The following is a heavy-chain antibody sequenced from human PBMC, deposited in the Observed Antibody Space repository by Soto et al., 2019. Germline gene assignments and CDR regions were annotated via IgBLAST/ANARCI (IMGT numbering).Heavy chain of an antibody. CDR2: IRAKAHGGTT. J-gene: IGHJ4*02. D-gene: IGHD6-13*01. V-gene: IGHV3-49*04. Sequence: SGGSLRLSCTASGFNFADYAVHWVRQVPGKGLEWVSFIRAKAHGGTTDYAASVKGRFTISRDDSKSIAYPQMNSLKTEDTALYYCTRAYSSSPLDYWGQGARVTVSS. CDR1: GFNFADYA. CDR3: TRAYSSSPLDY.